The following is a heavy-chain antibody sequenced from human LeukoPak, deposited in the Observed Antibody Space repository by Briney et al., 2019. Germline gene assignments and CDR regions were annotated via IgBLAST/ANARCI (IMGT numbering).Heavy chain of an antibody. J-gene: IGHJ4*02. D-gene: IGHD2-15*01. CDR3: QGYCSGGSCYSQDY. V-gene: IGHV3-7*01. Sequence: PGGSLRLSCAGSGFTFSSYWMSWVRQAPGKGLEWAANIKQDGSERYYVDSVKGRFTIFRDNAKNSLYLQMNSLRAEDTAVYYCQGYCSGGSCYSQDYWGQGTLVTVSS. CDR2: IKQDGSER. CDR1: GFTFSSYW.